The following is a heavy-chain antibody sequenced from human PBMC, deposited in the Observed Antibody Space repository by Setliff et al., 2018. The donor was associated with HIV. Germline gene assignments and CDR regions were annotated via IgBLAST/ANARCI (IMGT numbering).Heavy chain of an antibody. D-gene: IGHD6-6*01. J-gene: IGHJ3*02. CDR3: ASSLYSSSSGAFDI. CDR1: GDSIRSGSYY. V-gene: IGHV4-61*02. Sequence: SETLSLTCTVSGDSIRSGSYYWSWIRQPAGKGLEWIGRMYTSGGTNYNPSLKSRVTIAVDRSKNQFSLKLSSATAADTAVYYCASSLYSSSSGAFDIWGQGTMVTVSS. CDR2: MYTSGGT.